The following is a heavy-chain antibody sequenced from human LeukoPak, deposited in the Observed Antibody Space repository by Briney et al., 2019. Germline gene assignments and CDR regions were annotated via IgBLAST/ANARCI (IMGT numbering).Heavy chain of an antibody. D-gene: IGHD3-22*01. J-gene: IGHJ4*02. V-gene: IGHV5-51*01. CDR3: ARRTLTGGGYYPYYFDY. CDR2: IYPGDSDT. CDR1: GYSFTSYW. Sequence: GESLKISCKGSGYSFTSYWIGWVRQMPGKGLEWMGIIYPGDSDTRYSPSFQGQVTISADKSISTAYLQWSSLKASDTAMYYCARRTLTGGGYYPYYFDYWGQGTLVTVSS.